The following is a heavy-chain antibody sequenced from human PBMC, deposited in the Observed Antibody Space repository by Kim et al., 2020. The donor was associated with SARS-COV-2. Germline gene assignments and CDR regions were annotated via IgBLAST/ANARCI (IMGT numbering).Heavy chain of an antibody. CDR1: GFTFSSNG. J-gene: IGHJ3*02. V-gene: IGHV3-30*18. D-gene: IGHD3-10*01. CDR3: AKDRSWYYYGSGSLFDAFDI. Sequence: GGSLRLSCAASGFTFSSNGMHWVRQAPGKGLEWVAVISYDGSNKYYADSVKGRFTISRDNSKNTLYLQMNSLRAEDTAVYYCAKDRSWYYYGSGSLFDAFDIWGQGTMDTVSS. CDR2: ISYDGSNK.